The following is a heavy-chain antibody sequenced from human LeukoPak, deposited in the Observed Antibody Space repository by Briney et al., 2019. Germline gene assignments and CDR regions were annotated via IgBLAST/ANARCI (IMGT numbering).Heavy chain of an antibody. V-gene: IGHV4-34*01. Sequence: PSETLFLTCAVYGGSFSGYYWSWIRQPPGKGLEWIGEINHSGSTNYNPSLKSRVTISVDTSKNQFSLKLSSVTAADTAVYYCARVQGRGIAAAGTFDPWGQGTLVTVSS. D-gene: IGHD6-13*01. CDR1: GGSFSGYY. CDR3: ARVQGRGIAAAGTFDP. J-gene: IGHJ5*02. CDR2: INHSGST.